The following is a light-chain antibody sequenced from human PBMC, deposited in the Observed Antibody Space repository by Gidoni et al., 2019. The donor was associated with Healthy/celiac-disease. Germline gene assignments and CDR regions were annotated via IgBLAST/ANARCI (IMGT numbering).Light chain of an antibody. Sequence: EIVMTQSPATLSVSPGERANLSCRASQSVSSNLAWYQQKPGQAPRLLIYGASTRATGIPARFSGSGSGTEFTLTICSLQSEDFAVYYCQQYNNWPWTFGQGTKVEIK. CDR2: GAS. CDR3: QQYNNWPWT. V-gene: IGKV3-15*01. J-gene: IGKJ1*01. CDR1: QSVSSN.